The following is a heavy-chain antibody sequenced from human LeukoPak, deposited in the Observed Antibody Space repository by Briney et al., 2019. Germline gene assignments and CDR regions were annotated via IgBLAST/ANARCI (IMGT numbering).Heavy chain of an antibody. J-gene: IGHJ2*01. V-gene: IGHV1-46*01. D-gene: IGHD6-19*01. Sequence: ASVKVSCKASGYTFTSYYMHWVRQAPGQGLEWMGIINPSGGSTSYAQKFQGRVTMTRDTSTSTVYMELSSLRSEDTAVYYCARNIAVAPGYWVWYFDLWGRGTLVTVSS. CDR3: ARNIAVAPGYWVWYFDL. CDR2: INPSGGST. CDR1: GYTFTSYY.